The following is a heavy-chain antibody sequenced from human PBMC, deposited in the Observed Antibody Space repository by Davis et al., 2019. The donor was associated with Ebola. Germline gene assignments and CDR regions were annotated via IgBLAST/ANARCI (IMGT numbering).Heavy chain of an antibody. D-gene: IGHD3-3*01. V-gene: IGHV1-69*04. CDR1: GYTFTSYG. Sequence: SVTVSCKASGYTFTSYGISWVRQPPGQGLEWMGRIIPILGIANYAQKFQGRVTITADKSTSTAYMELSSLRSEDTAVYYCARDGDSYYYYGMDVWGQGTTVTVSS. CDR3: ARDGDSYYYYGMDV. CDR2: IIPILGIA. J-gene: IGHJ6*02.